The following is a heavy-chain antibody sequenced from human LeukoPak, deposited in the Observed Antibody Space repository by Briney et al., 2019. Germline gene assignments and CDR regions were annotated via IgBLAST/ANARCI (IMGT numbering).Heavy chain of an antibody. CDR3: ARRKDTAMAPFDS. CDR1: GFTFSSYA. D-gene: IGHD5-18*01. CDR2: ISGSGGST. Sequence: GGSLRLSCAASGFTFSSYAMSWVRQAPGRGLEWVSAISGSGGSTYYADSVKGRFTISRDNSKNTLYLQMNSLRAEDTAVYYCARRKDTAMAPFDSWGQGTLVTVSS. V-gene: IGHV3-23*01. J-gene: IGHJ4*02.